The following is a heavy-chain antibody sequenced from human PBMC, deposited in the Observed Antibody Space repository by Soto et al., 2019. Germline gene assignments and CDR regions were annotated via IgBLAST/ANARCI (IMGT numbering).Heavy chain of an antibody. CDR2: IYSDGNT. Sequence: EVQLVETGGGLIQPGGSLRLSCAASGFIVSTNYMSWVRQAPGKGLEWVSVIYSDGNTFYADSVKGRFTISRDNSKNTLFLQMSRLRAEDTAVYYCGRDGWWGYYDRSGYMGVWGQGTLVTVSS. V-gene: IGHV3-53*02. CDR3: GRDGWWGYYDRSGYMGV. J-gene: IGHJ4*02. D-gene: IGHD3-22*01. CDR1: GFIVSTNY.